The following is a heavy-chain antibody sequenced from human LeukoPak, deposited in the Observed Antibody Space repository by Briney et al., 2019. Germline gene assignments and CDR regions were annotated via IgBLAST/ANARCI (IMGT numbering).Heavy chain of an antibody. Sequence: GASAKVSCKASGYTFTGYYMHWVRQAPGQGLEWMGWINPNSGGTNYAQKFQGRVTMTRDTSISTAYMELSRLRSDDTAVYYCAREGGGYDWFYYYYYMDVWGKGTTVTVSS. V-gene: IGHV1-2*02. J-gene: IGHJ6*03. CDR3: AREGGGYDWFYYYYYMDV. CDR1: GYTFTGYY. CDR2: INPNSGGT. D-gene: IGHD5-12*01.